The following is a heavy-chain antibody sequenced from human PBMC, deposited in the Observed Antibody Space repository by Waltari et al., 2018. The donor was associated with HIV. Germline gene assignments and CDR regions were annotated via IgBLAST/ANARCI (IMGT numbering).Heavy chain of an antibody. CDR3: ARGDGDYDNWFDS. J-gene: IGHJ5*01. D-gene: IGHD4-17*01. Sequence: QVQVVESGGGVVQPGRSLRLSCAASGFTFSYYGMPWVRQAPGKGVEWVAVIWFDASNKYYADSVKGRFTISRDNSKNTLYLQMNSLRVEDTAVYYCARGDGDYDNWFDSWGQGTLVTVSS. V-gene: IGHV3-33*01. CDR2: IWFDASNK. CDR1: GFTFSYYG.